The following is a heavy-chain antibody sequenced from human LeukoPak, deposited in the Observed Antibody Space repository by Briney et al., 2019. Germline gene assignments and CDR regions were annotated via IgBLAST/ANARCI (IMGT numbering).Heavy chain of an antibody. CDR3: ARIVGASDY. Sequence: PSEALSLTCTVSGGSISSSSYYWGWIRQPPGKGLEWIGSIYYSGSTYYNPSLKSRVTISVDTSKNQFSLKLSSVTAADTAVYYCARIVGASDYWGQGTLVTVSS. J-gene: IGHJ4*02. CDR2: IYYSGST. D-gene: IGHD1-26*01. CDR1: GGSISSSSYY. V-gene: IGHV4-39*01.